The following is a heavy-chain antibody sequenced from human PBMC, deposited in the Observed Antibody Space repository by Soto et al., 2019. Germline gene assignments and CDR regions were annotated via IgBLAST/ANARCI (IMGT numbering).Heavy chain of an antibody. CDR1: GGSISSSSYY. D-gene: IGHD2-2*01. Sequence: PSETLSLTCTVSGGSISSSSYYWGWIRQPPGKGLEWIGSIYYSGSTYYNPSLKSRVTMTRDTSTSTVYMEMSSLRSEDTATYYCARSDCPIASCFARYFYTMDVWGQGTTVTVSS. V-gene: IGHV4-39*01. CDR3: ARSDCPIASCFARYFYTMDV. CDR2: IYYSGST. J-gene: IGHJ6*02.